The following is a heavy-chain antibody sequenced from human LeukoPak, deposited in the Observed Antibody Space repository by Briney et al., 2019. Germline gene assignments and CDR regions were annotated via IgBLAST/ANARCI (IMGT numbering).Heavy chain of an antibody. J-gene: IGHJ6*03. CDR3: ARAGDCSSTSCLLDYYYYYYMDV. D-gene: IGHD2-2*01. CDR1: GYTFTSYY. V-gene: IGHV1-46*01. Sequence: GASVKVSCKASGYTFTSYYMHWVRQAPGQGLEWMGIINPSGGSTSYAQKFQGRVTMTRDTSTSTVYMELSSLRSEDTAVYYCARAGDCSSTSCLLDYYYYYYMDVWGKGTTVTVSS. CDR2: INPSGGST.